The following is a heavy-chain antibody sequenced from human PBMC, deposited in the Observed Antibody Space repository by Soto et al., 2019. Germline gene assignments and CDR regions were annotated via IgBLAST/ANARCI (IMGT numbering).Heavy chain of an antibody. D-gene: IGHD4-4*01. V-gene: IGHV4-31*03. Sequence: PSETLSLTCTVSGGSISSGGYYWSWIRQHPGKGLEWIGYIYYSGSTYYNPSLKSRVTISVDTSKNQFSLKLSSVTAADTAVYYCARVRAETSVTTYNFDYYYYMDVWGKGTTVTVSS. CDR2: IYYSGST. J-gene: IGHJ6*03. CDR3: ARVRAETSVTTYNFDYYYYMDV. CDR1: GGSISSGGYY.